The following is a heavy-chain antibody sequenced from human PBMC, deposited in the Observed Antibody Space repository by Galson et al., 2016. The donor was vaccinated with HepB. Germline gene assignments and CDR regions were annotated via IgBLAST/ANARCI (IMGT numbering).Heavy chain of an antibody. D-gene: IGHD4-23*01. CDR2: IYWDGDK. CDR3: ARRSAYGGSKCEY. Sequence: PALVKPTQTLTLTCTFSGFSLSSSGVGVGWIRQPPGKALEWLALIYWDGDKRYISSPKSRLTITKDTSKNQVVLTMTNMDPVDTGTYYCARRSAYGGSKCEYWGQGTLVTVSS. J-gene: IGHJ4*02. CDR1: GFSLSSSGVG. V-gene: IGHV2-5*02.